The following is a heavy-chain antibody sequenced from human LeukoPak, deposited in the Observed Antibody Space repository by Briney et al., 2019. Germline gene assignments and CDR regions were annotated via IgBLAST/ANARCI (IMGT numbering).Heavy chain of an antibody. D-gene: IGHD3-3*01. J-gene: IGHJ4*02. Sequence: GGSLRLSCAASGFTFSSYSMNWVRQAPGKGLEWVSSISSSSSYIYYADSVKGRFTISRDDAKNSLYLQMNSLRAEDTAVYYCASSFGVVIIDYWGQGTLVTVSS. V-gene: IGHV3-21*01. CDR3: ASSFGVVIIDY. CDR1: GFTFSSYS. CDR2: ISSSSSYI.